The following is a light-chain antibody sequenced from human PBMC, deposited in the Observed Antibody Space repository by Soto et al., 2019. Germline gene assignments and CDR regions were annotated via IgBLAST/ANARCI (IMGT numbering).Light chain of an antibody. CDR2: DAS. V-gene: IGKV1-33*01. J-gene: IGKJ2*01. Sequence: DIQMTQSPSSLSASVGDRVTITCQASQDISNYLNWYQQKPGKAPKLLIYDASNLETGVPSRFSGSGSGTDFNFTNSSLQPEDIATYYCQQYDNPPLNTFGQGTKLEIK. CDR3: QQYDNPPLNT. CDR1: QDISNY.